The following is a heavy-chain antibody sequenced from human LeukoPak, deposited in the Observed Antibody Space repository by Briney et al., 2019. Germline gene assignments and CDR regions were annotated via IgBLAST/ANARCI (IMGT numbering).Heavy chain of an antibody. CDR3: ARGWESGSSYNWFDP. V-gene: IGHV4-59*01. J-gene: IGHJ5*02. Sequence: PSETLSLTCTVSGGSISSFYWSWVRQPPGEGLEWIGYIYYSGSTNYNPSLKSRVTISVDTSKNQFSLKLSSVTAADTAVYYCARGWESGSSYNWFDPWGQGTLVTVSS. D-gene: IGHD3-3*01. CDR1: GGSISSFY. CDR2: IYYSGST.